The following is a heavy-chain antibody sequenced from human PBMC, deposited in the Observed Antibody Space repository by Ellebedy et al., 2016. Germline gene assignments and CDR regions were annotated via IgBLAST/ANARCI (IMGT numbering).Heavy chain of an antibody. CDR3: ARDQGYYYYGMDV. Sequence: GESLKISCAASGFTFSSYWMSWVRQAPGKGLEWVANIKQDGSEKYYVDSVKGRFTISRDNAKNSLNLQMNSLRAEDTAVYYCARDQGYYYYGMDVWGQGTTVTVSS. J-gene: IGHJ6*02. V-gene: IGHV3-7*01. CDR2: IKQDGSEK. CDR1: GFTFSSYW.